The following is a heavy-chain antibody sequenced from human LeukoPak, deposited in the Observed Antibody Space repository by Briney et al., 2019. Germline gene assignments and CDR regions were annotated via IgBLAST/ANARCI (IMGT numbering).Heavy chain of an antibody. V-gene: IGHV4-30-4*01. J-gene: IGHJ2*01. D-gene: IGHD2-2*01. CDR2: VYCSGST. Sequence: SETLSLTCTVSGGSISSGDYYWSWIRQPPGKGLEWIGYVYCSGSTYYNPSLKSRVTISVDTSKNQFSLKLSSVTAADTAVYYCARDRDCSSTSCYAPGGRNWYFDLWGRGTLVTVSS. CDR1: GGSISSGDYY. CDR3: ARDRDCSSTSCYAPGGRNWYFDL.